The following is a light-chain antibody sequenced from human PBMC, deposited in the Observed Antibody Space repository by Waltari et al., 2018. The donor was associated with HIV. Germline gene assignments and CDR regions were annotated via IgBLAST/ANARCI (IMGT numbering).Light chain of an antibody. CDR1: RSVSINY. J-gene: IGKJ2*01. CDR3: QQYGTSPYT. Sequence: DNVLTQSPGTLSLSPGERATLSCRASRSVSINYLTWYQQRPGRAPRLLIYAASTRATAIPDRFSGSGSGTDFTLTISRLEPEDFAVYYCQQYGTSPYTFGQGTKVEI. V-gene: IGKV3-20*01. CDR2: AAS.